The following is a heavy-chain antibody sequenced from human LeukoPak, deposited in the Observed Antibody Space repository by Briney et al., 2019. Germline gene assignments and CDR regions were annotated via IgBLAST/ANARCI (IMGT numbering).Heavy chain of an antibody. CDR2: VISSSSVI. CDR3: ASYLTSIPSGMDV. J-gene: IGHJ6*02. D-gene: IGHD2/OR15-2a*01. Sequence: GGSLRLSCAASGFIFSSYSMSWVRQAPGKGLEWISYVISSSSVIYYADSVKGRFTISRDNGKNTLYLQMNSLRAEDTAVYYCASYLTSIPSGMDVWGQGTTVTVSS. CDR1: GFIFSSYS. V-gene: IGHV3-48*04.